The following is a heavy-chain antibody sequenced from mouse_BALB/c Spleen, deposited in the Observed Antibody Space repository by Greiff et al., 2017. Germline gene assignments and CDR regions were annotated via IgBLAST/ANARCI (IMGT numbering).Heavy chain of an antibody. CDR1: GFTFSSYT. J-gene: IGHJ4*01. V-gene: IGHV5-6-4*01. D-gene: IGHD1-1*01. CDR2: ISSGGSYT. CDR3: TRDEGVITTVVARGDY. Sequence: EVNVVESGGGLVKPGGSLKLSCAASGFTFSSYTMSWVRQTPEKRLEWVATISSGGSYTYYPDSVKGRFTISRDNAKNTLYLQMSSLKSEDTAMYYCTRDEGVITTVVARGDYWGQGTSVTVSA.